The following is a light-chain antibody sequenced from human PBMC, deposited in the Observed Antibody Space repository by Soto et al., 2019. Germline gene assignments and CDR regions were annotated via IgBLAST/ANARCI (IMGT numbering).Light chain of an antibody. CDR2: TNN. V-gene: IGLV1-44*01. Sequence: QSVLTQPPSASGTPGQRIIISCSGSTSNIESHSVNWYQHVPGTAPKLLIVTNNQRPSGVPDRFSGSKSGASASLVISGLQSEDEATYYCATWDDNRKGVFGTGTKLTVL. CDR3: ATWDDNRKGV. CDR1: TSNIESHS. J-gene: IGLJ1*01.